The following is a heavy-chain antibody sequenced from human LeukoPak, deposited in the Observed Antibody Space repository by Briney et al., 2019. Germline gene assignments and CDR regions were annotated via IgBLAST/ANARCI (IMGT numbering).Heavy chain of an antibody. V-gene: IGHV3-7*01. J-gene: IGHJ4*02. CDR2: IKQDGSEK. CDR3: AKEKAVAGKPFDY. CDR1: GFTFSSNW. D-gene: IGHD6-19*01. Sequence: PGGSLRLSCAASGFTFSSNWMYWVRQAPGKGLEWVANIKQDGSEKYYVDSVKGRFTISRDNAKNSVYLQMNSLRAEDTAVYYCAKEKAVAGKPFDYWGQGTLVTVSS.